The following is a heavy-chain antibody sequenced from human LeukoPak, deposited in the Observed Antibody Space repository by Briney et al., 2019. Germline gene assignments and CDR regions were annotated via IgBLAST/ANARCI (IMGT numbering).Heavy chain of an antibody. D-gene: IGHD5-12*01. CDR3: ARHGVDIVATTPPYYYYGMDV. V-gene: IGHV5-51*01. J-gene: IGHJ6*02. CDR2: IYPGDSDT. Sequence: GESLKISCKGSGYSFTSYWIGWVRQMPGEGLEWMGIIYPGDSDTRYSPSFQGQVTISADKSISTAYLQWSSLKASDTAMYYCARHGVDIVATTPPYYYYGMDVWGQGTTVTVSS. CDR1: GYSFTSYW.